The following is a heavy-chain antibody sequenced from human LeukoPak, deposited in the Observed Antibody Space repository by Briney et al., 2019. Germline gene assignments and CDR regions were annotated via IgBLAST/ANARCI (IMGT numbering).Heavy chain of an antibody. CDR2: IYYSGST. CDR3: ARTNSWFGELLGYFDY. J-gene: IGHJ4*02. Sequence: SETLSLTCTVSGGSISSSSYYWGWIRQPPGKGLEWIGSIYYSGSTYYNPSLKSRVTISVDTSKNQFSLKLNSVTAADTAVYYCARTNSWFGELLGYFDYWGQGTLVTVSS. CDR1: GGSISSSSYY. V-gene: IGHV4-39*07. D-gene: IGHD3-10*01.